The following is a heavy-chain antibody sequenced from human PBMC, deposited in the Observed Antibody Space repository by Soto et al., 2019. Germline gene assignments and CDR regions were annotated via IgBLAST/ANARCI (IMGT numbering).Heavy chain of an antibody. CDR2: IYYSGST. V-gene: IGHV4-59*01. CDR1: GGSISSYY. D-gene: IGHD6-13*01. Sequence: PSETLSLTCTVSGGSISSYYWSWIRQPPGKGLEWIGYIYYSGSTNYNPSLKSRVTISVDTSKNQFSLKLSSVAAADTAVYYCARDLGSSSYYYYMDVWGKGTTVTVSS. J-gene: IGHJ6*03. CDR3: ARDLGSSSYYYYMDV.